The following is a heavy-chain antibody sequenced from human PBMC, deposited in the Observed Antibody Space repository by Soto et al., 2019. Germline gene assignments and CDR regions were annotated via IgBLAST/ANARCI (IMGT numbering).Heavy chain of an antibody. CDR3: AGHQVGYFEQDFYYYGMDV. Sequence: GESLKISCKGSGYSFTSYWIGWVRQMPGKGLEWMGIIYPGDSDTRYSPSFQGQVTLSADKSITTAYLQWSSLKASDTAVYYCAGHQVGYFEQDFYYYGMDVWGQGTTVTVSS. V-gene: IGHV5-51*01. D-gene: IGHD3-9*01. CDR2: IYPGDSDT. CDR1: GYSFTSYW. J-gene: IGHJ6*02.